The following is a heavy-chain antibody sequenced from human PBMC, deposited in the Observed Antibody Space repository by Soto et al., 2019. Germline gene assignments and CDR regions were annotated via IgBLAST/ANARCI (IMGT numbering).Heavy chain of an antibody. V-gene: IGHV1-2*02. J-gene: IGHJ4*02. CDR1: GYTFTGYY. CDR3: VRDDY. Sequence: QVQLVQSGAEVKKPGASVKVSCKASGYTFTGYYLHWVRQAPGQGLEWMVWINPNTGDTYYAQKLQGRVTMTRDTSISTAYVEFSRLRSDDTDVYYCVRDDYWGQGTLVTVSS. CDR2: INPNTGDT.